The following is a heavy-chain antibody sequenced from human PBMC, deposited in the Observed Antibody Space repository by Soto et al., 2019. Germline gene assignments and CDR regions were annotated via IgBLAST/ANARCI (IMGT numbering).Heavy chain of an antibody. J-gene: IGHJ3*02. V-gene: IGHV4-59*01. CDR1: GGSISSYY. CDR3: ARDLGVPHAPFDS. CDR2: IYYSGST. Sequence: QVQLQESGPGLVKPSETLSLTCTVSGGSISSYYWTWIRQPPGKGLEWIGYIYYSGSTNYNPSHKSRVTLSVDTSKNLCSLKLSPVTAADTAVYYCARDLGVPHAPFDSWGQGTMVSVSS. D-gene: IGHD3-16*01.